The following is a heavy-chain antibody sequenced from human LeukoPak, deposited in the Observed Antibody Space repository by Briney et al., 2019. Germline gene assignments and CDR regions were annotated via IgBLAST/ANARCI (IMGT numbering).Heavy chain of an antibody. CDR1: GGSISSYY. CDR2: IYYSGST. Sequence: SETLSLTCTVSGGSISSYYWSWIRQPPGKGLEWIGYIYYSGSTNYNPSLKSRVTISEDTSKNQFSLKLSSVTAADTAVYYCARNYDSSSYYIDSWGQGALVTVSS. V-gene: IGHV4-59*08. J-gene: IGHJ4*02. D-gene: IGHD3-22*01. CDR3: ARNYDSSSYYIDS.